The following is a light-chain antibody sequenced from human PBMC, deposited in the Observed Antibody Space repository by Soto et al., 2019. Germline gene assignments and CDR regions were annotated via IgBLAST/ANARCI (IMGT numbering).Light chain of an antibody. Sequence: QSVLTRPPSVSGAPGQRVTISCTGSSSNIGAGYDVHWYQQLPGTAPKLLIFANTFRPSGVPDRVSGSKSGTSGSLAITGLQAEDEADYYCQSYDSSLSAYVFGTGTKVTVL. J-gene: IGLJ1*01. CDR1: SSNIGAGYD. V-gene: IGLV1-40*01. CDR2: ANT. CDR3: QSYDSSLSAYV.